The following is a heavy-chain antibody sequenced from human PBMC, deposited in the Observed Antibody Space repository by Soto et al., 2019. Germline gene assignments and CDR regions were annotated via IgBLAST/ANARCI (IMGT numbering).Heavy chain of an antibody. CDR3: ARTPKPSPYYFDD. CDR2: IWYDGSNK. V-gene: IGHV3-33*01. Sequence: GGSLRLSCAASGFTFSNYGMHWVRQAPGKGLEWVAVIWYDGSNKYYADSVKGRFTISRDSSKNTLYLQMNSLRAEDTAVYYCARTPKPSPYYFDDWGQGTLVTVS. CDR1: GFTFSNYG. J-gene: IGHJ4*02.